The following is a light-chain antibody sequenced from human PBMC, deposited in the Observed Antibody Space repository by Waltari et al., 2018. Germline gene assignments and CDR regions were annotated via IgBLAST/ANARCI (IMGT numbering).Light chain of an antibody. J-gene: IGKJ1*01. V-gene: IGKV1-5*03. CDR1: QSISSW. Sequence: DLQMTRSPSTLSSSVGSRATITCRASQSISSWLAWYQQKPGKAPKLLIYKASSLESGVPSRFSGSGSGTEFTLTISSLQPDDFATYYCQQYNSWWTFGQGTKVEIK. CDR2: KAS. CDR3: QQYNSWWT.